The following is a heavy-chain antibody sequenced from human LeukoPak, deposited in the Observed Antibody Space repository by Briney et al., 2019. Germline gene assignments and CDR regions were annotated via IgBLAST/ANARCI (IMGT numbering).Heavy chain of an antibody. CDR2: IWYDGSNK. CDR3: ARDGCSSTSCYDY. CDR1: GFTLSSYG. V-gene: IGHV3-33*01. D-gene: IGHD2-2*01. Sequence: GGSLRLSCAASGFTLSSYGMHWVRQAPGKGLEWVAVIWYDGSNKYYADSVKGRFTISRDNSKNTLYLQMNSLRAEDTAVYYCARDGCSSTSCYDYWGQGTLVTVSS. J-gene: IGHJ4*02.